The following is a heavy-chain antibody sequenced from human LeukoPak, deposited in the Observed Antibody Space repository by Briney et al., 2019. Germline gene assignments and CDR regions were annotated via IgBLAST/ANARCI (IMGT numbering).Heavy chain of an antibody. D-gene: IGHD2-15*01. CDR3: TVRICSGGTCSLEH. J-gene: IGHJ4*02. V-gene: IGHV3-73*01. CDR1: GFTFSRSA. Sequence: GGSLKLSCETSGFTFSRSALHWVRQPSGKGLEWVSRIRTKIHNYAPSYDTSVEGRFAITRDDSRNTAYLQMNSLKTVDTGVYYCTVRICSGGTCSLEHWGQGTLVTVSS. CDR2: IRTKIHNYAP.